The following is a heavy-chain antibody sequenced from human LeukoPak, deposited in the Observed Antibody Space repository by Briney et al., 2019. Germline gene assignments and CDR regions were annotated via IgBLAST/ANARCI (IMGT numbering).Heavy chain of an antibody. CDR3: AKGGWHDD. CDR1: GFNFNKYD. CDR2: ITGRSDKT. Sequence: PGGSLRLSCAASGFNFNKYDMTWARQAPGKGLEWVSTITGRSDKTYYTDSVKGRFVTSRDNSKDTLYLQMNSLRAEDTALYYCAKGGWHDDLGQGALVTVSS. D-gene: IGHD6-19*01. J-gene: IGHJ4*02. V-gene: IGHV3-23*01.